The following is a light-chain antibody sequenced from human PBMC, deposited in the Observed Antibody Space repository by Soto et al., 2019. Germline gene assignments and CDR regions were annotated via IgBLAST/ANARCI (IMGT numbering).Light chain of an antibody. CDR3: HHYNTYST. J-gene: IGKJ1*01. Sequence: EIVLTQSPGTLSLSPGERATLSCRASQSVSSNFLAWYQEKPGQAPRLLIYGASSRATGIPDRFSGSGSGTEFTLTISSLQPDDFATYYCHHYNTYSTFGQGTKVDIK. CDR1: QSVSSNF. V-gene: IGKV3-20*01. CDR2: GAS.